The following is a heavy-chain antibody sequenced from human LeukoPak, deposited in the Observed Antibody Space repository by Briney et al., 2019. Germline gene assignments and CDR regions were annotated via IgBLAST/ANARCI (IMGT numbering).Heavy chain of an antibody. J-gene: IGHJ3*02. D-gene: IGHD3-10*01. Sequence: GGSLRLSCAASGFTFSSYSMNWVRQAPGKGLEWVSSISSSSSYIYYADSVKGRFTISRDNAKNSLYLQMNSLRAEDTAVYYCARLRYGSDSVAFDIWGQGTMVTVSS. CDR1: GFTFSSYS. CDR2: ISSSSSYI. V-gene: IGHV3-21*01. CDR3: ARLRYGSDSVAFDI.